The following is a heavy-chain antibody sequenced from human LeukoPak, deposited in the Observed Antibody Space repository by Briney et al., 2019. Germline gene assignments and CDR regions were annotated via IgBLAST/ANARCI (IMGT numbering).Heavy chain of an antibody. CDR2: IYSGGST. CDR3: ARQRRYCSGATCYSGHDY. D-gene: IGHD2-15*01. CDR1: GFTVSSNY. Sequence: GGSLRLSCAASGFTVSSNYLSWVRQAPWKGLEWVSIIYSGGSTYYADSVKGRFTISRDNSKNTLYLQMNSLRAEDTAVYYCARQRRYCSGATCYSGHDYWGQGTLVIVSS. J-gene: IGHJ4*02. V-gene: IGHV3-53*01.